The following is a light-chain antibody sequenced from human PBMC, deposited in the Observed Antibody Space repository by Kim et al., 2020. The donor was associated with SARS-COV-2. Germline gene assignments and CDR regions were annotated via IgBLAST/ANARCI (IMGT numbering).Light chain of an antibody. CDR1: SLRNYF. CDR2: GKN. Sequence: VALGQTVRITCQGDSLRNYFASWYQQKPGQAPVVVMYGKNNRPSGIPDRFSGSSSGNTASLTITGAQTEDEADYYCKSRDSSGNHPFGGGTQLTVL. J-gene: IGLJ3*02. V-gene: IGLV3-19*01. CDR3: KSRDSSGNHP.